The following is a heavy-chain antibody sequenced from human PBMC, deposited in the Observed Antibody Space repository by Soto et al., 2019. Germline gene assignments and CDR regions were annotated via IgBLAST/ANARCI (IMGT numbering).Heavy chain of an antibody. J-gene: IGHJ3*02. Sequence: KPGGSLRLSCAASGFTFSSYSMNWVRQAPGKGLEWVSSISSSSYIYYADSVKGRFTISRDNAKNSLYLQMNSLRAEDTAVHYCARDWADSSGDDAFDIWGQGTMVTVSS. CDR2: ISSSSYI. CDR3: ARDWADSSGDDAFDI. CDR1: GFTFSSYS. D-gene: IGHD3-22*01. V-gene: IGHV3-21*01.